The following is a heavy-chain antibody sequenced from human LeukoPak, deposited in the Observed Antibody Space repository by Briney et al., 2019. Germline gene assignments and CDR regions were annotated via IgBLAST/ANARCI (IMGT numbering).Heavy chain of an antibody. D-gene: IGHD3-16*01. J-gene: IGHJ5*02. Sequence: SETLSLTCTVSGGSISSYYWSWIRQPAGKGLEWIGRIYTSGSTNYNPSLKSRVTISVDTSKNQFSLKLSSVTAADTAVYYCARGEVTWGWFDPWGQGTLVTVSS. V-gene: IGHV4-4*07. CDR1: GGSISSYY. CDR3: ARGEVTWGWFDP. CDR2: IYTSGST.